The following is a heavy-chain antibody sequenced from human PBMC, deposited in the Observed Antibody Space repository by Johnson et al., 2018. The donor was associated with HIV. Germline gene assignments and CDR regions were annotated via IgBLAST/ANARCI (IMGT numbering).Heavy chain of an antibody. V-gene: IGHV3-13*01. CDR2: IGTAGDT. CDR1: GLTFSSYD. Sequence: VQLVESGGGLVQPGGSLRLSCAASGLTFSSYDMHWVRQATGKGLEWVSAIGTAGDTYYPGSVKGRFTISRENAKNSLYLQMNSLRAGDTAVYYCARELRGAQNDAFDIWGQGTMVTVSS. D-gene: IGHD1-26*01. CDR3: ARELRGAQNDAFDI. J-gene: IGHJ3*02.